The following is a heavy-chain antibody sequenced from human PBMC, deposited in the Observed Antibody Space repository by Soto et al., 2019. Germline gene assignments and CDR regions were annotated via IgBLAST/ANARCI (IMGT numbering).Heavy chain of an antibody. Sequence: LRLSCAASGFTFTRYSMNWVRQAPGKGLEWVSSISSTTNYIYYGDSMKGRFTISRDNAKNSLYLEMNSLGAEDTAVYYCARESEDLTSNFDYWGQGTLVTVSS. J-gene: IGHJ4*02. CDR1: GFTFTRYS. CDR3: ARESEDLTSNFDY. V-gene: IGHV3-21*06. CDR2: ISSTTNYI.